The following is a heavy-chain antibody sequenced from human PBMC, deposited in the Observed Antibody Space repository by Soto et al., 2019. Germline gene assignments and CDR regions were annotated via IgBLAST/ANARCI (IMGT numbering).Heavy chain of an antibody. J-gene: IGHJ4*02. CDR2: ISSSSSTI. CDR3: ARGLGCSGGSCSFDY. Sequence: EVQVVESGGGLVQPGGSLRLSCAVSGFTFSSYSMNWVRQAPGKGLEWVSYISSSSSTIYYADSVKGRFTISRDKAKNSLYLQMNSLRAEDTAVYYCARGLGCSGGSCSFDYWGQGTLVTVSS. D-gene: IGHD2-15*01. V-gene: IGHV3-48*01. CDR1: GFTFSSYS.